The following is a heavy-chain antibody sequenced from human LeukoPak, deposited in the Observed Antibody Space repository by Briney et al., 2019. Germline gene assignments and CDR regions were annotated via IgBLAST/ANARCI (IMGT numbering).Heavy chain of an antibody. D-gene: IGHD5-24*01. J-gene: IGHJ4*02. V-gene: IGHV3-74*01. Sequence: PGGSLRLSCAASEFTFSSYWMPWVRQAPGKGLAWVSRINSDGSSTSYADSVKGRFTISRDNAKNTLYLQMNSLRAEDTAVYYCARGVEMATPKDYFDYWGQGTLVTVSS. CDR1: EFTFSSYW. CDR3: ARGVEMATPKDYFDY. CDR2: INSDGSST.